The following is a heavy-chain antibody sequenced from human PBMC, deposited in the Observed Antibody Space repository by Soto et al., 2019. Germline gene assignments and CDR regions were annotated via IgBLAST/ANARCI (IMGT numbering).Heavy chain of an antibody. Sequence: SVKVSCKASGGTFSSYAISWVRQAPGQGLEWMGGIIPIFGTANYAQKFQGRVTITADESTSTAYMELSSLRSEDTAVYYCARVPIFGVVINYDGMDVWGQGTTVTVSS. J-gene: IGHJ6*02. CDR3: ARVPIFGVVINYDGMDV. CDR2: IIPIFGTA. D-gene: IGHD3-3*01. V-gene: IGHV1-69*13. CDR1: GGTFSSYA.